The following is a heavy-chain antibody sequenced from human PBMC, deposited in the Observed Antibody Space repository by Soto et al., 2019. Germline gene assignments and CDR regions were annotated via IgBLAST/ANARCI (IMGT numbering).Heavy chain of an antibody. CDR2: ISAYNGNT. CDR1: GYTFTSYG. Sequence: QVQLVQSGAEVKKPGASVKVSCKASGYTFTSYGISWVRQAPGQGLEWMGWISAYNGNTNYAQKLQGRVTMTTDTSTSTAYSELRSLRSDDTAVYYCARDLRQVGATTVCAYWGQGTLVTVSS. V-gene: IGHV1-18*01. CDR3: ARDLRQVGATTVCAY. D-gene: IGHD1-26*01. J-gene: IGHJ4*02.